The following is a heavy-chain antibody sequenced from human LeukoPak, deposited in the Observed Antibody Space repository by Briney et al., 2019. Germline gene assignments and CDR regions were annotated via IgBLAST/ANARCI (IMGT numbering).Heavy chain of an antibody. V-gene: IGHV1-69*13. D-gene: IGHD3-10*01. CDR3: ARAIRFGEPFDY. J-gene: IGHJ4*02. CDR2: IIPIFGTA. Sequence: SVKVSCKASGGTFSSYAISWGRQAPGQGLEWMGGIIPIFGTANYAQKFQGRVTITADESTSTAYMELSSLRSEDMAVYYCARAIRFGEPFDYWGQGTLVTVSS. CDR1: GGTFSSYA.